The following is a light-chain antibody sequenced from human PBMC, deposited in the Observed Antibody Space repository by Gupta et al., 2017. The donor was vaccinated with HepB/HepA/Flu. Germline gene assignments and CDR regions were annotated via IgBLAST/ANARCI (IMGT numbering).Light chain of an antibody. CDR2: GAS. CDR1: QSVSSN. CDR3: QQYNNWPFT. V-gene: IGKV3-15*01. J-gene: IGKJ3*01. Sequence: EMVMTQSPATLSVSPGERATLSCMASQSVSSNLAWYQQKPGQAPRLLIYGASTRATGIPARFSGSGSGTEFTLTISSLQSEDFAVYYCQQYNNWPFTFGPGTKVDMK.